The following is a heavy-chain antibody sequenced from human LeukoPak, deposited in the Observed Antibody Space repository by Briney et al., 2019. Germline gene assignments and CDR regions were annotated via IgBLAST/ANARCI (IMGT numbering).Heavy chain of an antibody. CDR1: GFTFSNYW. D-gene: IGHD3-22*01. CDR3: ARDLGQYYDTSDNWFDP. J-gene: IGHJ5*02. V-gene: IGHV3-74*01. CDR2: INSDGINT. Sequence: GRSLRLSCAASGFTFSNYWMHWVCHAPGKGLGWVSRINSDGINTSYADSVKGRFTISRDNAKNTLNLQMNSLRAEDTAVYYCARDLGQYYDTSDNWFDPWGQGTLVTVSS.